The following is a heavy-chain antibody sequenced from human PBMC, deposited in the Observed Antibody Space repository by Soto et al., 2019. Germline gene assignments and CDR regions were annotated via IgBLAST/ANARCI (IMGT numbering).Heavy chain of an antibody. CDR2: ISYDGSNK. J-gene: IGHJ6*03. V-gene: IGHV3-30*18. CDR1: GFTFRSYG. CDR3: AKDKGYCTNGVCYYYYMDV. Sequence: GGSLRLSCAASGFTFRSYGMHWVRQAPGKGLEWVAVISYDGSNKYYADSVKGRFTISRDNSKNTLYLQMNSLRAEDTAVYYCAKDKGYCTNGVCYYYYMDVWGKGTTVTVSS. D-gene: IGHD2-8*01.